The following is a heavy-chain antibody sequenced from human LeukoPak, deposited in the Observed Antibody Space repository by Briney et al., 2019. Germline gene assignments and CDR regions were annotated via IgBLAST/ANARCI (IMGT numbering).Heavy chain of an antibody. D-gene: IGHD3-10*01. CDR2: IYYSGST. CDR1: GGSISSYY. CDR3: ARRTNYGSGSRGHFDY. Sequence: PSETLSLTCTVSGGSISSYYWSWIRQPPEKGLEDIGLIYYSGSTNYNPSLKSRVTISVDTSKNQFSLKLSSVTAADTAVYYCARRTNYGSGSRGHFDYWGQGTLVTVSS. J-gene: IGHJ4*02. V-gene: IGHV4-59*08.